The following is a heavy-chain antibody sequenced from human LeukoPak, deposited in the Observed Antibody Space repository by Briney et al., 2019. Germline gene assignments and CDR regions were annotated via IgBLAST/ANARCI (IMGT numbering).Heavy chain of an antibody. CDR2: IYYSGST. CDR1: GGSIGSYY. D-gene: IGHD3-22*01. V-gene: IGHV4-59*01. CDR3: GRDRSDGSGYYGYYFDY. J-gene: IGHJ4*02. Sequence: SSETLSLTCIVSGGSIGSYYWSWIRQPPGKGLEWIGHIYYSGSTDYNPSLRSRVTISVDTSKNQFSLRLSSVTAADTAVYYCGRDRSDGSGYYGYYFDYWGQGTLVSVSS.